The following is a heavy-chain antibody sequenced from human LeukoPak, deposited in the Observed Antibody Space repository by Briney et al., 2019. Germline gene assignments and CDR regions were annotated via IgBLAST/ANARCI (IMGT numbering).Heavy chain of an antibody. Sequence: GGSLRLSCAASGFTFSQYRMHWVRQAPGKGLEWVAVISYDGSNKYYADSVKGRFTISRDNSKNTLYLQMNSLRAEDTAVYYCATAFICSSTSCYAFDIWGQGTMVTVSS. V-gene: IGHV3-30-3*02. CDR3: ATAFICSSTSCYAFDI. J-gene: IGHJ3*02. CDR1: GFTFSQYR. D-gene: IGHD2-2*01. CDR2: ISYDGSNK.